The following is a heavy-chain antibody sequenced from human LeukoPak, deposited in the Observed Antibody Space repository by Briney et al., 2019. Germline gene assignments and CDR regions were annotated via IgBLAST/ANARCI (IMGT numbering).Heavy chain of an antibody. V-gene: IGHV3-53*01. CDR3: ARRGGYSGHDFGGGIEGYFDY. D-gene: IGHD5-12*01. J-gene: IGHJ4*02. Sequence: GGSLRLSCAASGFTVSTHYMNWVRQAPGKGLEWVSVIDTAGKTYYADSVKGRFTISRDNSNNTVFLQLIGVGPEDTAVYYCARRGGYSGHDFGGGIEGYFDYWGQGTVVTVSP. CDR1: GFTVSTHY. CDR2: IDTAGKT.